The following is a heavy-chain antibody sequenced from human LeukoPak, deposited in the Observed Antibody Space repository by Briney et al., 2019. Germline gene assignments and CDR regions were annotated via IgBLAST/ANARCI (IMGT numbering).Heavy chain of an antibody. V-gene: IGHV3-23*01. CDR1: GFTSTKYA. D-gene: IGHD5-12*01. CDR3: AKGAYDYIEIGYFDS. Sequence: PGGSLRLSCAASGFTSTKYAMNWVRQAPGKGLEWVSVLIGSSGSTDYADSVKGRFTISRDTSKNTLFLQMNSLRAEDTAIYYCAKGAYDYIEIGYFDSWVQGTLVIVSS. J-gene: IGHJ4*02. CDR2: LIGSSGST.